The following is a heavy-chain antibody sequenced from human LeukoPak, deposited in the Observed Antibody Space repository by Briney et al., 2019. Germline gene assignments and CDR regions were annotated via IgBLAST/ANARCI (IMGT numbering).Heavy chain of an antibody. Sequence: PSETLSLTCAVYGGSFSGYYWSWIRQPPGKGLEWIGEITHSGSTNYNPSLKSRVTISVDTSKNQFSLKLSSVTAADTAVYYCARANFPARYDILTGLSGWFDPWGQGTLVTVSS. CDR3: ARANFPARYDILTGLSGWFDP. D-gene: IGHD3-9*01. V-gene: IGHV4-34*01. CDR1: GGSFSGYY. CDR2: ITHSGST. J-gene: IGHJ5*02.